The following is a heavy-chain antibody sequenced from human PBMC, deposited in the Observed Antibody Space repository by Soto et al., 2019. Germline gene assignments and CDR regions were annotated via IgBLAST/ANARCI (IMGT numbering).Heavy chain of an antibody. CDR2: ISGSAGTT. V-gene: IGHV3-23*01. J-gene: IGHJ4*02. CDR1: GFTFSIYA. CDR3: AKLPSFSVGLDY. D-gene: IGHD3-3*02. Sequence: EVQLLESGGGLVQPGGSLRLSCAASGFTFSIYAMTWVRQAPGKGLERVSVISGSAGTTYYADSVKGRFIVSRDNSKNTLYLQMSSLRAEDTAVYYCAKLPSFSVGLDYWGQGTLVTVSS.